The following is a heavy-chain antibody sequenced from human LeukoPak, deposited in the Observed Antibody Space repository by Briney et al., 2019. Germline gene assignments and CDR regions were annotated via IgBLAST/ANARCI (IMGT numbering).Heavy chain of an antibody. CDR3: AKDLPDPKYYFDY. V-gene: IGHV3-23*01. Sequence: PGGSLRLSCAASGFTFSNYAMSWVRQAPGKGLEWVSAISDSGGSTYYADSVKGRFTISRDNSKNTLYLQMNSLRAEDTAVYYCAKDLPDPKYYFDYWGQGTLVTVSS. CDR2: ISDSGGST. CDR1: GFTFSNYA. J-gene: IGHJ4*02.